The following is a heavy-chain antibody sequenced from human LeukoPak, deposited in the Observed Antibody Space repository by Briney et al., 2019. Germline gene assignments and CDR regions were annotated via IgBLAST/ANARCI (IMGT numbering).Heavy chain of an antibody. CDR2: ISRSGSNK. CDR1: GFTFSELN. J-gene: IGHJ4*02. V-gene: IGHV3-11*01. D-gene: IGHD6-13*01. Sequence: GGSLRLSCAASGFTFSELNVRWIRQAPGEGLEWVSSISRSGSNKYYADSVEGRFTISRDNSKNTLYLQMNSLRAEDTAVYYCAKDREGYSSSRTPYWGQGTLVTVSS. CDR3: AKDREGYSSSRTPY.